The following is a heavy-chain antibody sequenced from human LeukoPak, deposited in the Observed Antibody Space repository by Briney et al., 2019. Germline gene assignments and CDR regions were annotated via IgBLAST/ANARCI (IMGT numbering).Heavy chain of an antibody. CDR1: GFTFSSYG. D-gene: IGHD1-26*01. Sequence: GGSLRLSCAASGFTFSSYGIHWVRQAPGKGLEWVALIWYDGSNKYYADSVKGRFTISRDNSKNTLYLQMNSLRVEDTAVYHCVRGSGAYYDYWGQGTLVTVTS. CDR3: VRGSGAYYDY. J-gene: IGHJ4*02. V-gene: IGHV3-33*01. CDR2: IWYDGSNK.